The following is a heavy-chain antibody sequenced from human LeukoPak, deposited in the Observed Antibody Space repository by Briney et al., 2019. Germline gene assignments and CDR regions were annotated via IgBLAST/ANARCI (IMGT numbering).Heavy chain of an antibody. CDR2: ISYIGTT. Sequence: SETLSLTCAVSGDSFSSHYWTWLRQPPGKDLEGIGYISYIGTTNYNPSLKSRVTLSIDTSKNQFSLKLTSVTAADTAVYYCARDLVTVTKGFDIWGQGTMVSVSS. CDR1: GDSFSSHY. CDR3: ARDLVTVTKGFDI. D-gene: IGHD4-17*01. J-gene: IGHJ3*02. V-gene: IGHV4-59*11.